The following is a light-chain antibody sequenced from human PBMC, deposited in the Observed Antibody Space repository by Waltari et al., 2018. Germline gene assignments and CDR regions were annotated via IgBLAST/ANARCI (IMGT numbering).Light chain of an antibody. CDR2: DVS. J-gene: IGKJ1*01. V-gene: IGKV3-11*01. CDR1: QSVSSS. CDR3: QQRSNWPPT. Sequence: EIVLTQSPATLSLSPGERVTLSCRASQSVSSSLALYQQKPGQAPRLLFHDVSNRATGIPARFSVRGSGTDFTRTISSLEAEDFAVYYCQQRSNWPPTFGQGTKVEIK.